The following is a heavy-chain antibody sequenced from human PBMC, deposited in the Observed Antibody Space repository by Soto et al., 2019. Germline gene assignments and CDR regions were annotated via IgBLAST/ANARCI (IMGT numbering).Heavy chain of an antibody. J-gene: IGHJ4*02. CDR1: GNTFTSYA. CDR2: INAGNGNT. Sequence: GASVKVSCKTSGNTFTSYAMHWVRQAPGQRLEWMGWINAGNGNTKHSQKFQGRVTITRDTSASTAYMELSSLRPEDTAVYYCARGGEPIDYWGQGTLVTVSS. V-gene: IGHV1-3*01. CDR3: ARGGEPIDY. D-gene: IGHD2-21*01.